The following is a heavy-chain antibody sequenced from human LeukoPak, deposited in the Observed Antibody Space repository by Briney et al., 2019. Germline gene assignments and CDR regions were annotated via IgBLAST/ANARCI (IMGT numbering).Heavy chain of an antibody. J-gene: IGHJ3*02. CDR1: GGSISNYY. Sequence: PSETLSLTCTVSGGSISNYYWSWIRQPPGKGLEWIGSIYYSGRTNYNPSLKSRVTISIDTSKNQFSLKLSSVTAADTAVYYCARDPSYYYGSGSYYEGDVFDIWGQGTMVTVSS. CDR3: ARDPSYYYGSGSYYEGDVFDI. D-gene: IGHD3-10*01. CDR2: IYYSGRT. V-gene: IGHV4-59*13.